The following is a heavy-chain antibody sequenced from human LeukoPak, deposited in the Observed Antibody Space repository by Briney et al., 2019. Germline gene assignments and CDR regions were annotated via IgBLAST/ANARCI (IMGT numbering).Heavy chain of an antibody. CDR1: GGSISSYY. J-gene: IGHJ4*02. CDR3: ATSLMVRGVISPLFDY. Sequence: KPSETLSLTCTVSGGSISSYYWSWIRQPPGKGLEWIGYIYYSGSTNYNPSLKSRVTISVDTSKNQFSLKLSSVTAVDTAVYYCATSLMVRGVISPLFDYWGQGTLVTVSS. D-gene: IGHD3-10*01. V-gene: IGHV4-59*01. CDR2: IYYSGST.